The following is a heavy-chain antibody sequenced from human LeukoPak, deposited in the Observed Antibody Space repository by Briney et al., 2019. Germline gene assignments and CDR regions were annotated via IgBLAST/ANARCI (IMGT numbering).Heavy chain of an antibody. D-gene: IGHD2-2*01. Sequence: GGSLRLSCAASGFTFSHYAMSWVRQAPGKGLEWVSAISGSGGSTYYADSVKGRFTISRDSSKNTLSLQMNSLRAEDTAVYYCAKIPKGGYFDYWGQGTLVTVSS. J-gene: IGHJ4*02. CDR1: GFTFSHYA. V-gene: IGHV3-23*01. CDR3: AKIPKGGYFDY. CDR2: ISGSGGST.